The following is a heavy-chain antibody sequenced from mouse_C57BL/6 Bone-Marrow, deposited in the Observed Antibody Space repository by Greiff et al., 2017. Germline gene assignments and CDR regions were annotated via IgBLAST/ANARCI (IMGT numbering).Heavy chain of an antibody. D-gene: IGHD1-1*01. CDR2: IYPGSGNT. CDR1: GYTFTDYY. V-gene: IGHV1-76*01. J-gene: IGHJ1*03. CDR3: ARKLLRFWYFDV. Sequence: QVQLKESGAELVRPGASVKLSCKASGYTFTDYYINWVKQRPGQGLEWIARIYPGSGNTYYNEKFKGKATLTAEKSSSTAYMQLSSLTSEDSAVYFCARKLLRFWYFDVWGTGTTVTVSS.